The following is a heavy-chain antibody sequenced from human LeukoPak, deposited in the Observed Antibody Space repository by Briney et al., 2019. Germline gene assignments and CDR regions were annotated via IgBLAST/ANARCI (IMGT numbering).Heavy chain of an antibody. Sequence: GGSLRLSCAASGITFSSYAMHWVRQAPGKGLEWVAVISYDGSNKYYADSVKGRFTISRDNSKNTLYLQMNSLRAEDTAVYYCARKTGLDYWGQGTLVTVSS. CDR2: ISYDGSNK. D-gene: IGHD1-14*01. J-gene: IGHJ4*02. CDR1: GITFSSYA. V-gene: IGHV3-30*04. CDR3: ARKTGLDY.